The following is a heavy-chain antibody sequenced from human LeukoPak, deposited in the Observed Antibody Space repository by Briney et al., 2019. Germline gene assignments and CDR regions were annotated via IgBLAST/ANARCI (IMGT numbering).Heavy chain of an antibody. Sequence: GGSLRLSCAASRFTFSTYAMSWVRQAPGKGLEWVAIIWYDGSNKYYADSVKGRFTISRDNSKNTLYLQMNSLRAEDTAVYYCAAGEPYGYWGQGTLVTVSS. CDR2: IWYDGSNK. CDR3: AAGEPYGY. J-gene: IGHJ4*02. D-gene: IGHD1-14*01. V-gene: IGHV3-33*08. CDR1: RFTFSTYA.